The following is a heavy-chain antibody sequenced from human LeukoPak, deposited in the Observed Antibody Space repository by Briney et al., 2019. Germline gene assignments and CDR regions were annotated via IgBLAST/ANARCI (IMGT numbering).Heavy chain of an antibody. CDR3: AREGAAAAGASFDY. CDR1: GFTFSSYS. Sequence: GSLRLSCAASGFTFSSYSMNWVRQAPGKGLEWVSSISSSSSYIYYADSVKGRFTISRDNAKNSLYLQMNSLRAEDTAVYYCAREGAAAAGASFDYWGQGTLVTVSS. D-gene: IGHD6-13*01. V-gene: IGHV3-21*01. J-gene: IGHJ4*02. CDR2: ISSSSSYI.